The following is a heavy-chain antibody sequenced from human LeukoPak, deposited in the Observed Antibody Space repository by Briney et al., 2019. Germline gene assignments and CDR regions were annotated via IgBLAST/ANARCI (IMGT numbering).Heavy chain of an antibody. Sequence: GKSLRLSCAASGFTFSGYPIHWVRRAPGKGLEWVAVISYDGSNKYYADSVKGRFTISRDNAKNSLYLQMNSLRAEDTAVYYCARDSLARPLGYWGQGTLVTVSS. CDR1: GFTFSGYP. J-gene: IGHJ4*02. D-gene: IGHD6-6*01. V-gene: IGHV3-30-3*01. CDR3: ARDSLARPLGY. CDR2: ISYDGSNK.